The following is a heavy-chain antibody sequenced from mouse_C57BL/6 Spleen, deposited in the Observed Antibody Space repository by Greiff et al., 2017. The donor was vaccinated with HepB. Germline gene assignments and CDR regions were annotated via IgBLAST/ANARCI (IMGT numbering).Heavy chain of an antibody. CDR3: TTVVPYAMDY. CDR1: GYTFTSYW. Sequence: VQLQQPGAELVKPGASVKLSCKASGYTFTSYWMHWVKQRPGQGLEWIGMIHPNSGSTNYNEKFKSKATLTVDKSSSTAYMQLSSLTSEDSAVYYCTTVVPYAMDYWGQGTSVTVSS. CDR2: IHPNSGST. V-gene: IGHV1-64*01. J-gene: IGHJ4*01. D-gene: IGHD1-1*01.